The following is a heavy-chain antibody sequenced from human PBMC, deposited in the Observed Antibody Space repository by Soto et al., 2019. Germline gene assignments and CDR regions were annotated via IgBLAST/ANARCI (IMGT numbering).Heavy chain of an antibody. CDR2: IHSDGSST. CDR1: GFTFRSYW. J-gene: IGHJ4*02. D-gene: IGHD4-17*01. CDR3: ARALYGSNSHFDY. V-gene: IGHV3-74*01. Sequence: GGSLRLSCAASGFTFRSYWMHWVRQAPGKGLECVSRIHSDGSSTTYADSVKGRFTSSRDNAKNTLYLQMNSLRAEDTAVYYCARALYGSNSHFDYWGQGTLVTVSS.